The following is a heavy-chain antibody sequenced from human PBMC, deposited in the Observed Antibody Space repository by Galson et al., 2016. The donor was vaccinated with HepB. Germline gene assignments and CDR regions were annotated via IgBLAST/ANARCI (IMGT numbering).Heavy chain of an antibody. Sequence: SLRLSCAASGFTVSNNYVTWVRQAPGKGLEWVSVIYSGGNTYYADSVKGRFTFSRHNSENTLYLQMNSLRPEDTALYYCARVSTLDLYAFDIWGQGTMVTVSS. CDR1: GFTVSNNY. D-gene: IGHD3/OR15-3a*01. CDR2: IYSGGNT. CDR3: ARVSTLDLYAFDI. V-gene: IGHV3-53*04. J-gene: IGHJ3*02.